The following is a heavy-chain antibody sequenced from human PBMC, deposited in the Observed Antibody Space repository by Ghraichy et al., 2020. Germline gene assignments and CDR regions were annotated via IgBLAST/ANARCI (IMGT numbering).Heavy chain of an antibody. CDR1: GFTFSSYW. V-gene: IGHV3-74*01. CDR2: INSDGSST. D-gene: IGHD1-1*01. Sequence: LSLTCAASGFTFSSYWMHWVRQAPGKGLVWVSRINSDGSSTSYADSVKGRFTISRDNAKNTLYLQMNSLRAEDTAVYYCARVQRYNWNDFGSRDYYYGMDVWGQGTTVTVSS. CDR3: ARVQRYNWNDFGSRDYYYGMDV. J-gene: IGHJ6*02.